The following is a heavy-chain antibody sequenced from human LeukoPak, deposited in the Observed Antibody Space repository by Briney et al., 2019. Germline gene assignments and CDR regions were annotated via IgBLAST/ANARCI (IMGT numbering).Heavy chain of an antibody. CDR1: GYSFSSYW. Sequence: GESLKISCKGSGYSFSSYWIGWVRQMPGKGLEWMGIIYPDDSDTRYSPSFQGQVTISADRSISTAYLQWSSLKASDAAMYYCARHRKDIGFDSWGQGTLVTVSS. J-gene: IGHJ4*02. CDR2: IYPDDSDT. V-gene: IGHV5-51*01. D-gene: IGHD2-15*01. CDR3: ARHRKDIGFDS.